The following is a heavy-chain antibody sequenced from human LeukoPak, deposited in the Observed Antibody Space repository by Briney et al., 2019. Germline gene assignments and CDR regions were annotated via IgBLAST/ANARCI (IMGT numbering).Heavy chain of an antibody. V-gene: IGHV1-2*02. D-gene: IGHD4/OR15-4a*01. CDR2: INPNRGGT. Sequence: ASVKVSCKASGYTFTGYFMHWVRQAPGQGLEWMGWINPNRGGTLYAQKFQGRVTMTRDTSISTAYMELSRLRSDDTAVYYCARDKYGENYWVLGYWGQGSLVTVSS. CDR1: GYTFTGYF. CDR3: ARDKYGENYWVLGY. J-gene: IGHJ4*02.